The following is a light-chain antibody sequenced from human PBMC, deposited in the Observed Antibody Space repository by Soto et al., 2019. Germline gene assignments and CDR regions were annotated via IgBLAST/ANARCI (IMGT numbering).Light chain of an antibody. CDR1: QGISSY. CDR3: QQYHSYPYT. Sequence: AIRMTQSPSSFSASTGDRVTITCRASQGISSYLAWYQQKPGKAPKLLIYAASTLQSGVPSRFSGSGSGTDFNLTISCLQSEDFASYYCQQYHSYPYTFGQGTKLEIK. CDR2: AAS. V-gene: IGKV1-8*01. J-gene: IGKJ2*01.